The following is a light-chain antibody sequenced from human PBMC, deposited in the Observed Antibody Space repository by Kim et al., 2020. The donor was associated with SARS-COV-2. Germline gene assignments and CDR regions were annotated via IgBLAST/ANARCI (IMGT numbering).Light chain of an antibody. CDR1: QGISSY. V-gene: IGKV1-17*03. CDR3: LQHDSYPLT. Sequence: AYVGDRVTSTCRASQGISSYLAWFQQKPGQVPKRLIYAASTLQSGVPSRFSGSGSGTEFTLTISSLQPEDFATYYCLQHDSYPLTFGGGTKVEIK. J-gene: IGKJ4*01. CDR2: AAS.